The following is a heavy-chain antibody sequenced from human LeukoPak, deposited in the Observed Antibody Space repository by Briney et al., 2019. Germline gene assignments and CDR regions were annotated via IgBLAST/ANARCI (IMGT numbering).Heavy chain of an antibody. J-gene: IGHJ4*02. CDR2: ISSSGSTI. Sequence: GGSLRLSCAASGFTFSSYEMNWVRQAPGKGLEWVSYISSSGSTIYYADSVKGRFTISRDNAKNSLYLQMNSLRAEDTAVYYCAKDVYSSSPYYFDYWGQGTLVTVSS. CDR3: AKDVYSSSPYYFDY. D-gene: IGHD6-13*01. V-gene: IGHV3-48*03. CDR1: GFTFSSYE.